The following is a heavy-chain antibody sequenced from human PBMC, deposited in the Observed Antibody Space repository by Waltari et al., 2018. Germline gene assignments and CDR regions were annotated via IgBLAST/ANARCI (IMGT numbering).Heavy chain of an antibody. V-gene: IGHV1-2*06. CDR2: INPNSGGT. CDR1: GYTFTGYY. J-gene: IGHJ6*03. D-gene: IGHD6-13*01. CDR3: ARDGIAAAGGDYYYMDV. Sequence: QVQLVQSGAEVKKPGASVKVSCKASGYTFTGYYMHWVRQAPGQGLEWMGRINPNSGGTNYAQKFQGRVTMTRDTSISTAYMELSRLRSDDTAVYYCARDGIAAAGGDYYYMDVWGKGTTVTVSS.